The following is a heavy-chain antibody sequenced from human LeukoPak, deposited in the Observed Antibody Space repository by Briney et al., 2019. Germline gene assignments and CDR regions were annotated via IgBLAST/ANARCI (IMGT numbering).Heavy chain of an antibody. J-gene: IGHJ5*02. CDR1: GFTFSSYG. D-gene: IGHD2/OR15-2a*01. CDR2: IRYDGSNK. V-gene: IGHV3-30*02. CDR3: AKNWEYIGRFDP. Sequence: PGGSLRPSCAASGFTFSSYGMHWVRQAPGKGLEWVAFIRYDGSNKYYADSVKGRFTISRDNSKNTLYLQMNSLRAEDTAVYYCAKNWEYIGRFDPWGQGTLVTVSS.